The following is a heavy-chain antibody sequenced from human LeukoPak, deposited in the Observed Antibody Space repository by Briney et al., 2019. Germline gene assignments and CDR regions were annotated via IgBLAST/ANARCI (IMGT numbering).Heavy chain of an antibody. D-gene: IGHD3-22*01. V-gene: IGHV4-34*01. Sequence: SETLSLTCAVYGGSFSGYYWSWIRQPPGKGLEWIGEINHSGSTNYNPSLKSRVTISVDTSKNQFSLKLSSVTAADTAVYYCARADYYDSSGYYDGWGQGTLVTVSS. CDR2: INHSGST. J-gene: IGHJ4*02. CDR3: ARADYYDSSGYYDG. CDR1: GGSFSGYY.